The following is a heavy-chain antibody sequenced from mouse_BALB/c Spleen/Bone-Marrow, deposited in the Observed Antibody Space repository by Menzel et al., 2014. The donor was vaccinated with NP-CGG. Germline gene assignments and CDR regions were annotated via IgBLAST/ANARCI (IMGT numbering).Heavy chain of an antibody. CDR1: GFDFSRYW. V-gene: IGHV4-1*02. D-gene: IGHD1-1*01. CDR3: ARPDYYGYLNY. J-gene: IGHJ2*01. Sequence: DVKLVESGGGLVQPGGSLKLSCAASGFDFSRYWMSWVRQAPGKGLEWIGEINPDSRTINYSPSLTDKFIISRDNAKNTLYLRLNKVRSEDTALYYCARPDYYGYLNYWGQDTTLTVSS. CDR2: INPDSRTI.